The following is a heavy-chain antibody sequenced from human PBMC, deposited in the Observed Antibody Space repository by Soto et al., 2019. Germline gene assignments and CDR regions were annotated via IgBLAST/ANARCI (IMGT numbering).Heavy chain of an antibody. D-gene: IGHD6-6*01. CDR3: ANQYTSSSSVDS. CDR1: GFTFTSYA. V-gene: IGHV3-23*01. CDR2: ISGSGGNT. Sequence: GGSLRLSCAASGFTFTSYAVSWVRQAPGKGLEWVSGISGSGGNTYYADSVKGRFTISSDNSKNTVYLQMNSLRVEDTAVYYCANQYTSSSSVDSWGQGTLVTVSS. J-gene: IGHJ4*02.